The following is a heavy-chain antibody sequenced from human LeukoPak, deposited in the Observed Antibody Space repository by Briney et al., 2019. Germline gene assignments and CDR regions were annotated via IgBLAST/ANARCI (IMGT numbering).Heavy chain of an antibody. CDR3: ARDSSSWYRNGMDV. CDR2: ISSSSYI. D-gene: IGHD6-13*01. V-gene: IGHV3-21*01. CDR1: GFTFSSYS. Sequence: GGSLRLSCAASGFTFSSYSMNWVRQAPGKGLEWVSSISSSSYIYYADSVKGRFTISRDNAKNSLYLQMNSLRAEDTAVYYCARDSSSWYRNGMDVWGQGTTVTVSS. J-gene: IGHJ6*02.